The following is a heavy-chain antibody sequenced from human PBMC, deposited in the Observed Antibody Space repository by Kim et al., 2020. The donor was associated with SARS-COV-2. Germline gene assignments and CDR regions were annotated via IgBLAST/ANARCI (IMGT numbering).Heavy chain of an antibody. Sequence: STYSADSVKGRFTISRDNSKNTLYLQMNSLRAEDTAVYYCAKDHAGTTPYWGQGTLVTVSS. V-gene: IGHV3-23*01. CDR2: ST. D-gene: IGHD1-1*01. J-gene: IGHJ4*02. CDR3: AKDHAGTTPY.